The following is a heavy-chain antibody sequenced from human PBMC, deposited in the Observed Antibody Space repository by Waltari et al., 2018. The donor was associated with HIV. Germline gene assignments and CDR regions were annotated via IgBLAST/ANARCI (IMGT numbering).Heavy chain of an antibody. Sequence: QVHLVQSGAEVKKPGASVRLSCKTSTHTFTTSYVHWVRQAPGQGLEWMGIINPSGGPTSFPQRFQDRVGMTRDTSTATVYMELSSLGFEDTSVYYCAASRLPVWTGYQYYYYGMEVWGQGTTVTVSS. CDR1: THTFTTSY. D-gene: IGHD3-3*01. CDR2: INPSGGPT. J-gene: IGHJ6*02. V-gene: IGHV1-46*01. CDR3: AASRLPVWTGYQYYYYGMEV.